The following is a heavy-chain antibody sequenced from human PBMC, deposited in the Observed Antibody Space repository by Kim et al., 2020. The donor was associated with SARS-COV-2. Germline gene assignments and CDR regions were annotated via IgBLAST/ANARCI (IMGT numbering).Heavy chain of an antibody. CDR1: GGSLSSYY. CDR2: VYISGST. D-gene: IGHD3-10*01. V-gene: IGHV4-4*07. CDR3: ARISGGRIIDY. Sequence: SETLSLTCTISGGSLSSYYWSWIRQPAGKALEYLGRVYISGSTNYNPSLNSRVTMSVDSSTNQFSLNLRSVTAADTAVYFCARISGGRIIDYWGRGILVTVSS. J-gene: IGHJ4*02.